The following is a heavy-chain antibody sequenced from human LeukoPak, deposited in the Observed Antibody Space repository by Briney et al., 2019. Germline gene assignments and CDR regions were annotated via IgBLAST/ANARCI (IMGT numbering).Heavy chain of an antibody. D-gene: IGHD3-22*01. CDR3: ASQLDSSGYYGY. V-gene: IGHV4-30-2*01. J-gene: IGHJ4*02. CDR1: GGSISSGGYS. CDR2: IYHSGST. Sequence: PSQTLSLTCAVSGGSISSGGYSWSWIRQPPGKGLEWIGYIYHSGSTYYNPSLKSRVTISVDRSKNQFSLKLSSVTAADTAVYYCASQLDSSGYYGYWGQGTLV.